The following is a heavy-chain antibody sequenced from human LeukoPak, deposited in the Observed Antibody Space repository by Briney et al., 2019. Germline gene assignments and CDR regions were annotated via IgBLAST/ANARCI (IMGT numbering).Heavy chain of an antibody. Sequence: PSETLSLTCAVYGGSFSGYYWSWIRQPPGKGLDWIGSMYYNGGTYYNPSLKSRVTISADTYKNQDSLKLSSVTAADTAVYYCARDPDYYDDSGYTWGQGTLVTVSS. CDR2: MYYNGGT. CDR1: GGSFSGYY. J-gene: IGHJ5*02. CDR3: ARDPDYYDDSGYT. D-gene: IGHD3-22*01. V-gene: IGHV4-34*01.